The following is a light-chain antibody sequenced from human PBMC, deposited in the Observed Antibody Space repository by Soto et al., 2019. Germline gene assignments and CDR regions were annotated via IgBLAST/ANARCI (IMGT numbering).Light chain of an antibody. J-gene: IGLJ2*01. CDR1: TSDIGAYNY. CDR3: CSYAGYYPLL. Sequence: QSALTQPRSVSGSPGQSVTISCTGTTSDIGAYNYVSWYQQHPGKAPKLIIYGVSKRPSGVPERFSGSKSDSTASLTISGLQEEDEADYYCCSYAGYYPLLFGGGTKVTVL. V-gene: IGLV2-11*01. CDR2: GVS.